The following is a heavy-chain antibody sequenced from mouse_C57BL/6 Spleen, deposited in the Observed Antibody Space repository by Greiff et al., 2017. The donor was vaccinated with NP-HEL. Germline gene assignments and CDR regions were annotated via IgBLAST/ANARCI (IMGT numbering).Heavy chain of an antibody. CDR2: ISDGGSYT. D-gene: IGHD2-1*01. J-gene: IGHJ4*01. CDR1: GFTFSSYA. V-gene: IGHV5-4*01. CDR3: AREGVYYGNFYAMDY. Sequence: EVHLVESGGGLVKPGGSLKLSCAASGFTFSSYAMSWVRQTPEKRLEWVATISDGGSYTYYPDNVKGRFTISRDNAKNNLYLQMSHLKSEDTAMYYCAREGVYYGNFYAMDYWGQGTSVTVSS.